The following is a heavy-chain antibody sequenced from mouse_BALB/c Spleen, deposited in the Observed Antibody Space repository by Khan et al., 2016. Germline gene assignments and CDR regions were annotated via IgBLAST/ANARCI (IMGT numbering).Heavy chain of an antibody. V-gene: IGHV3-2*02. CDR2: ISYSGST. Sequence: EVQLQESGPGLVKPSQSLSLTCTVTGYSITSDYAWNWIRQFPGNTLEWMGYISYSGSTSYNPSPKSRISITRDTSKNQFFLQLNSRTTAYTSTYYCAKYYYGSSYRDSWGQGKNLTVAA. D-gene: IGHD1-1*01. CDR1: GYSITSDYA. J-gene: IGHJ2*01. CDR3: AKYYYGSSYRDS.